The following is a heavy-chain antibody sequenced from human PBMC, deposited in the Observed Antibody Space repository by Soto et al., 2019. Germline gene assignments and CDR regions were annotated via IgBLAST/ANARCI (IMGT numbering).Heavy chain of an antibody. Sequence: SETLSLTCAVYGGSFSGYYWSWIRQPPGKGLEWIGEINHSGSTYYNPSLKSRVIISVDTSKNQFSLSLTSVTAADTAVYYCAREYTYGSNFFDCWGQGALVTVSS. D-gene: IGHD5-18*01. J-gene: IGHJ4*02. CDR3: AREYTYGSNFFDC. CDR1: GGSFSGYY. CDR2: INHSGST. V-gene: IGHV4-34*09.